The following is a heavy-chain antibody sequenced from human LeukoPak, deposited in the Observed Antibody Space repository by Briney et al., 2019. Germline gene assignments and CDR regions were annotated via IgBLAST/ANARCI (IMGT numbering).Heavy chain of an antibody. D-gene: IGHD6-6*01. V-gene: IGHV1-18*01. CDR3: ARGGPFPSSSSSREYYLDY. CDR2: RSIYNGNT. J-gene: IGHJ4*02. Sequence: VASVKVSCKASGYDFINYGISWVRQAPGQGLEWMGWRSIYNGNTDYKLQGRVTMTTDTSTSTAYMELRSLRSDDTAVYYCARGGPFPSSSSSREYYLDYWGQGTLVTVSS. CDR1: GYDFINYG.